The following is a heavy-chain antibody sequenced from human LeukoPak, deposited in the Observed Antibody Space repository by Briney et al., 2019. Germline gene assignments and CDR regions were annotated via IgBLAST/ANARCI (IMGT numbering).Heavy chain of an antibody. CDR2: IYSGGST. Sequence: QAGGSLRLSCAASEFTVSSNYMSWIRQAPGKGLEWVSVIYSGGSTYYADSVKGRFTISRDKSKSTLYLQMNSLRAEDTAVYYCASTQRGDYFDYWGQGTLVTVSS. CDR1: EFTVSSNY. J-gene: IGHJ4*02. V-gene: IGHV3-66*01. D-gene: IGHD2-15*01. CDR3: ASTQRGDYFDY.